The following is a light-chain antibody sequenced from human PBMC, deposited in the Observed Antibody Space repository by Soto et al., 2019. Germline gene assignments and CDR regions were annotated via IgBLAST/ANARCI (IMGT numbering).Light chain of an antibody. J-gene: IGLJ2*01. CDR2: VVS. Sequence: QSALTQRRSVSASPGQSVTLSCTGSRSDVGVYNYVSWYQPHQGKAPKLMIYVVSKRPSGVPGRFSGSKSGNTASLTISGLQAEDEADYYCCSYGGGYTPLVFGGGTKVTVL. CDR1: RSDVGVYNY. V-gene: IGLV2-11*01. CDR3: CSYGGGYTPLV.